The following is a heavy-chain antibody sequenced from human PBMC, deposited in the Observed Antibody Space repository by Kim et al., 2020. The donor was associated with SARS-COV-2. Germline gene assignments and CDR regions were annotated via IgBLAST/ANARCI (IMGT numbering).Heavy chain of an antibody. V-gene: IGHV6-1*01. CDR3: ARQMDNSGWYGGAGSKYGMDV. D-gene: IGHD6-19*01. Sequence: SQTLSLTCAISGDSVSSNSAAWNWIRQSPSRGLEWLGRTYYRSKWYSDYAVSVKGRITINPDTSKNQFSLQLNYVTPEDTALYFCARQMDNSGWYGGAGSKYGMDVWGQGTTVTVSS. CDR2: TYYRSKWYS. J-gene: IGHJ6*02. CDR1: GDSVSSNSAA.